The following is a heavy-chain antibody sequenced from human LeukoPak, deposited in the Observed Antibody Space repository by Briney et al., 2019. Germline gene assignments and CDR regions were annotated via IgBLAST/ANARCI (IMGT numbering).Heavy chain of an antibody. CDR3: ARDWDGELVARFDP. V-gene: IGHV1-2*02. CDR1: GYTFTSYG. D-gene: IGHD3-10*01. Sequence: GASVKVSCKASGYTFTSYGISWVRQAPGQGLEWMGWINPNSGGTNYAQKFQGRVTMTRDTSISTAYMELSRLRSDDTAVYYCARDWDGELVARFDPWGQGTLVTVSS. CDR2: INPNSGGT. J-gene: IGHJ5*02.